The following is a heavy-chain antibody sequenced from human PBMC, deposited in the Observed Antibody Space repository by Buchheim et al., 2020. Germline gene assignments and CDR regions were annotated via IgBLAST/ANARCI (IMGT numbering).Heavy chain of an antibody. V-gene: IGHV3-33*01. D-gene: IGHD3-3*01. J-gene: IGHJ6*02. CDR2: IWDDSNNE. CDR1: GFIFTDYA. CDR3: ARGVRYLEWSLDV. Sequence: QVQLVESGGGVVQPGRSLRLSCAASGFIFTDYAMHWVRQAPGKGLEWVAVIWDDSNNEDYRESVKGRFTISRDNSKNTMYLQMDSLRAEDTAVYYCARGVRYLEWSLDVWGQGTT.